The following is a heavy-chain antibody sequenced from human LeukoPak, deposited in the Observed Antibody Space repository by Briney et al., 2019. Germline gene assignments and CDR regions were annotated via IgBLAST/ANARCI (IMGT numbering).Heavy chain of an antibody. CDR1: GFTFSSYS. D-gene: IGHD4-17*01. V-gene: IGHV3-48*02. J-gene: IGHJ6*02. CDR3: ARAGGDYGDLPFYYYGMDV. CDR2: ISSSSSTI. Sequence: GGSLRLSCAASGFTFSSYSMNWVRQAPGKGLEWVSYISSSSSTIYYADSVKGRFTISRDNAKNSLYLQMNSLRDEDTAGYYCARAGGDYGDLPFYYYGMDVWGQGTTVTVSS.